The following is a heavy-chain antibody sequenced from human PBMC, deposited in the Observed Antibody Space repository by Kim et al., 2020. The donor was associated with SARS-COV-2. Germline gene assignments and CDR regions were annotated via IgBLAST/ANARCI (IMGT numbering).Heavy chain of an antibody. CDR3: ARSLWTLVAVDGLGIYY. CDR1: GGSLSGHS. D-gene: IGHD2-15*01. J-gene: IGHJ6*01. V-gene: IGHV4-34*01. CDR2: ISHSGSA. Sequence: SETLSLTCRVYGGSLSGHSWNWIRQPPGKGLEWIGEISHSGSATYNPSLQSRMTMSVDRSRNQFSLKLSSVTAADTAVYYCARSLWTLVAVDGLGIYY.